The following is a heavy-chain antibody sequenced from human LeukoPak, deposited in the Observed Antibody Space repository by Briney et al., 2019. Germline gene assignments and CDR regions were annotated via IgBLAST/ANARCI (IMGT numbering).Heavy chain of an antibody. V-gene: IGHV4-38-2*02. CDR3: ARASELGYCSGGSCYFYYYYMDV. D-gene: IGHD2-15*01. Sequence: PSETLSLTCTVSGYSISSGYYWGWIRQPPGKGLEWIGSIYHSGSTNYNPSLKSRVTISVDTSKNQFSLKLSSVTAADTAVYYCARASELGYCSGGSCYFYYYYMDVWGKGTTVTISS. J-gene: IGHJ6*03. CDR2: IYHSGST. CDR1: GYSISSGYY.